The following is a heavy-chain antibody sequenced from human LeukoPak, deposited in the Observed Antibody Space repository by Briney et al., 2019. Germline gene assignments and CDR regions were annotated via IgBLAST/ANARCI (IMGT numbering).Heavy chain of an antibody. V-gene: IGHV4-38-2*02. Sequence: SETLSLTCTVSGYSISSGYYWGWIRQPPRKGLEWIGSIYHSGSTYYNPSLKSRVTISVDTSKNQFSLKLSSVTAADTAVYYCASSLWSGYYAKFDPWGQGTLVTVSS. CDR1: GYSISSGYY. D-gene: IGHD3-3*01. CDR2: IYHSGST. J-gene: IGHJ5*02. CDR3: ASSLWSGYYAKFDP.